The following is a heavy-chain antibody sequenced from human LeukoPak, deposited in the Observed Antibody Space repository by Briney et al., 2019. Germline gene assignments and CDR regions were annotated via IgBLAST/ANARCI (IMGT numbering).Heavy chain of an antibody. Sequence: GRSLRLSCAASGFTFSTYAIHWVRQAPGKGPEWLAVISYDGSNKYYADSVKGRFTISRDNSKNTMYLQMDSLRPEDTAVFYCAKAYCTGGSCYGRYYYGMDVWGQGTTVTVSS. D-gene: IGHD2-15*01. CDR3: AKAYCTGGSCYGRYYYGMDV. J-gene: IGHJ6*02. CDR1: GFTFSTYA. V-gene: IGHV3-30*18. CDR2: ISYDGSNK.